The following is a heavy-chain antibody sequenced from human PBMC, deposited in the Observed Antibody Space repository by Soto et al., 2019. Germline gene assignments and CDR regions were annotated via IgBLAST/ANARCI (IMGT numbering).Heavy chain of an antibody. D-gene: IGHD2-2*01. Sequence: VQLLESGGGLVQPGGSLRLSCAASGFTFSSYAMSWVRQAPGKGLEWVSAISGSGGSTYYADSVKGRFTISRDNSKNTLYLQMNSLRAADTAVYYCAKVCSLGYCISTSCYPYGMDVWCQGTTVTVSS. CDR2: ISGSGGST. J-gene: IGHJ6*02. V-gene: IGHV3-23*01. CDR1: GFTFSSYA. CDR3: AKVCSLGYCISTSCYPYGMDV.